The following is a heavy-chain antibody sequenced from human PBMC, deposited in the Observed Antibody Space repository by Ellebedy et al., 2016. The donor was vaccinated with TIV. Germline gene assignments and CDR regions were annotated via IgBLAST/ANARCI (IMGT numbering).Heavy chain of an antibody. CDR2: INHSGST. CDR3: ARVGDPYYYGMDV. CDR1: GGSFSGYY. D-gene: IGHD3-16*01. Sequence: SETLSLTXAVYGGSFSGYYWSWIRQPPGKGLEWIGEINHSGSTNYNPSLKSRVTISVDTSKNQFSLKLSSVTAADTAVYYCARVGDPYYYGMDVWGQGTTVTVSS. J-gene: IGHJ6*02. V-gene: IGHV4-34*01.